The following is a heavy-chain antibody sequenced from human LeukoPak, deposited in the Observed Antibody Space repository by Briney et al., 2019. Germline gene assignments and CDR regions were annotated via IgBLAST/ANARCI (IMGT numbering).Heavy chain of an antibody. D-gene: IGHD3-22*01. Sequence: PGGSLRLSCAASGFTFSSYWMHWVRQAPGKGLVWVSRIKSDGSTTTYADSVKGRFTISRDNAKNTLYLQMNSLRDEDTAVYYCARGDLGDYDSSGYYNWGQGTLVTVSS. CDR3: ARGDLGDYDSSGYYN. CDR2: IKSDGSTT. CDR1: GFTFSSYW. V-gene: IGHV3-74*01. J-gene: IGHJ4*02.